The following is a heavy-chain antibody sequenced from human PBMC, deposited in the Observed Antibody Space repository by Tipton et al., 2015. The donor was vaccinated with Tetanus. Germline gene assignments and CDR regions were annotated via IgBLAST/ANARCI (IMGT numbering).Heavy chain of an antibody. V-gene: IGHV4-30-2*01. CDR2: IYQTDST. D-gene: IGHD1-26*01. Sequence: TLSLTCTLSGGLITTGGYSWGWIRQTPGQGLEWIGYIYQTDSTYYNPSLRSRLTISISRSKNQFSLKLTSVTAADTAVYFCARGLPREPFYLDYWGQGKQVAVSS. CDR3: ARGLPREPFYLDY. J-gene: IGHJ4*02. CDR1: GGLITTGGYS.